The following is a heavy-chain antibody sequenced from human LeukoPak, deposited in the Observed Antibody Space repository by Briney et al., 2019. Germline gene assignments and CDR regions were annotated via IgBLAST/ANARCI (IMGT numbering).Heavy chain of an antibody. Sequence: GASVKVSCKASGYTFTKYYMHWVRQAPGQGLEWMGMINPSGGSTDYAQKFQGRVTITRDTSTSTVYMELSSLRSEDTAMYYCARDKQGGLPLVRGGYFHYWGQGTLVTVSP. CDR2: INPSGGST. V-gene: IGHV1-46*01. CDR3: ARDKQGGLPLVRGGYFHY. J-gene: IGHJ4*02. D-gene: IGHD3-10*01. CDR1: GYTFTKYY.